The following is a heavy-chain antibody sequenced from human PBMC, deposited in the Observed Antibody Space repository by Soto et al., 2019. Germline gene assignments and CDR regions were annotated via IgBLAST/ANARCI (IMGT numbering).Heavy chain of an antibody. CDR3: ASESPPADY. J-gene: IGHJ4*02. CDR2: ISAYNDNT. Sequence: QVQLVQSGAEVKKPGASVKVSCKASGYTFSSYGISWVRQAPGQGLEWMGWISAYNDNTKYAHNLQGRVTMTTDTSTSTAFMELTSLRSDDTAVYYCASESPPADYWGQGTLVTVSS. V-gene: IGHV1-18*01. CDR1: GYTFSSYG.